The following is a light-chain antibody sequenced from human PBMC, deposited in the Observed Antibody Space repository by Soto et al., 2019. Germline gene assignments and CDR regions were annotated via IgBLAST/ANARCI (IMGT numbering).Light chain of an antibody. CDR2: GAS. Sequence: EIVLTQSPGTLSVSPGDRVTLSCRASQSVDINLAWYQQRAGQAPRLLVYGASTKAADMPGRFSGRGSGTEFTLTINNLQSEDFAVYYCQQYRNWPPSTFGQGTRLEIK. CDR3: QQYRNWPPST. CDR1: QSVDIN. V-gene: IGKV3-15*01. J-gene: IGKJ5*01.